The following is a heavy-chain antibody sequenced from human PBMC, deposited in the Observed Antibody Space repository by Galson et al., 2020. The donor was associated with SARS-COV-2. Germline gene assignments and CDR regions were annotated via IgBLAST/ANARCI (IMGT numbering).Heavy chain of an antibody. Sequence: GGSLRLSCAASGFTFRHHGMHWVRQAPGKGLELVAVIWYDGSKQYYGDSVKGRFTISRDNSKDTVFLQMNSLRVEDTAVYYCAREDSGALRGAFDYWGQGLPVTVSS. CDR2: IWYDGSKQ. J-gene: IGHJ4*02. D-gene: IGHD3-10*01. CDR1: GFTFRHHG. V-gene: IGHV3-33*01. CDR3: AREDSGALRGAFDY.